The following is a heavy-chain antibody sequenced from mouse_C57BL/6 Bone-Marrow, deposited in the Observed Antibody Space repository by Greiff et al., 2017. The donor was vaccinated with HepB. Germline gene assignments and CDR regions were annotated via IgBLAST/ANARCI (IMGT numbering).Heavy chain of an antibody. V-gene: IGHV1-20*01. CDR2: INPYNGDT. J-gene: IGHJ3*01. CDR1: GYSFTGYF. Sequence: VHVKQSGPELVKPGDSVKISCKASGYSFTGYFMNWVMQSHGKSLEWIGRINPYNGDTFYNQKFKGKATLTVDKSSSTAHMELRSLTSEDSAVYYCASSYYYGSSYPAYWGQGTLVTVSA. CDR3: ASSYYYGSSYPAY. D-gene: IGHD1-1*01.